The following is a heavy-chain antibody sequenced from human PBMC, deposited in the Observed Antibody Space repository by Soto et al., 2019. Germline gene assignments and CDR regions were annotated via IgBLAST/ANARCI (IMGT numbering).Heavy chain of an antibody. CDR3: ARDPRPSGYDRHMDV. CDR2: ISYDGGNT. J-gene: IGHJ6*02. V-gene: IGHV3-30*17. CDR1: GFMFSRYA. D-gene: IGHD5-12*01. Sequence: QEKLVESGGGVVQPGGSLRLSCEASGFMFSRYALHWVRQAPGKGLECLAIISYDGGNTYYADSVKGRFTISRDGSRYTVYLEMDSLRPEDTGVYYCARDPRPSGYDRHMDVWGQGTTVTVS.